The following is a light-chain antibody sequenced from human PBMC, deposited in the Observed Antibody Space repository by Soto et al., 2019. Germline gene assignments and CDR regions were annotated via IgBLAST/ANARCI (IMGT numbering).Light chain of an antibody. CDR2: GAS. Sequence: EVVMTQSPATVSVSPGEGVTLSCRASPTISNDLAWYQQTPGQAPRLLIYGASTRATGVPARFSGGGSGTECTQSISSLQSDDFAFYYCQQNNNWPPVTFGGGTKVESK. J-gene: IGKJ4*01. V-gene: IGKV3-15*01. CDR1: PTISND. CDR3: QQNNNWPPVT.